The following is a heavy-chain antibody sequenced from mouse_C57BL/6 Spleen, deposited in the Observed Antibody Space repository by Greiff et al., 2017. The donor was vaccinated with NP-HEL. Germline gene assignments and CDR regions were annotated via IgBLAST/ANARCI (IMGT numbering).Heavy chain of an antibody. V-gene: IGHV5-17*01. CDR2: ISSGSSTI. J-gene: IGHJ4*01. Sequence: EVQVVESGGGLVKPGGSLKLSCAASGFTFSDYGMHWVRQAPEKGLEWVAYISSGSSTIYYADTVKGRFTISRDNAKNTLFLQMTSLRSEDTAMYYCARSLYHYAMDYWGQGTSVTVSS. CDR3: ARSLYHYAMDY. CDR1: GFTFSDYG.